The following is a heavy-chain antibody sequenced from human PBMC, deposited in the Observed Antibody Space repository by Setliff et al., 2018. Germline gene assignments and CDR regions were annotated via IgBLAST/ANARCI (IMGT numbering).Heavy chain of an antibody. J-gene: IGHJ5*01. CDR1: GYILKSYG. V-gene: IGHV1-18*01. CDR3: MRLVRFCTRTACQRVAGDES. D-gene: IGHD2-8*01. Sequence: ASVKVSCKASGYILKSYGISWVRQAPGQGLEWLGWIGVYSGNTYSAQRFQGRVSLTTDESTNTAYLELRGLRSDDTAVYYCMRLVRFCTRTACQRVAGDESWGQGSLVTVSS. CDR2: IGVYSGNT.